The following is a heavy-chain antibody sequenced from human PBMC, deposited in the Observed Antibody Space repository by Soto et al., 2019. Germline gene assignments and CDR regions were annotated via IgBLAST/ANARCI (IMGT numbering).Heavy chain of an antibody. CDR1: GFTFNTYA. CDR2: ISADGAGT. CDR3: ARISSSSCTVY. J-gene: IGHJ4*02. Sequence: PGGSLRLSCAASGFTFNTYAMNWVRQAPGKGLEWVSAISADGAGTYYADSVKGRFTISRDNSKNTLSLQMNSLRAEDTAIFYCARISSSSCTVYWGQGTLVTVSS. V-gene: IGHV3-23*01. D-gene: IGHD6-13*01.